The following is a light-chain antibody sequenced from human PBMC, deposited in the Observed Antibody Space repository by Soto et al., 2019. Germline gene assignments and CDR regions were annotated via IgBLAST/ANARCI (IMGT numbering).Light chain of an antibody. CDR3: QLYGGSRPFT. V-gene: IGKV3-11*01. J-gene: IGKJ3*01. CDR1: QSLSSY. CDR2: DAS. Sequence: EIVLTQSPATLSLSPGERATLSCRASQSLSSYLAWYQQKPGQAPRLLIYDASNRATGIPARFSGSGSGTDFTLTISSLEPEDSAVYYCQLYGGSRPFTFGPGTKVDIK.